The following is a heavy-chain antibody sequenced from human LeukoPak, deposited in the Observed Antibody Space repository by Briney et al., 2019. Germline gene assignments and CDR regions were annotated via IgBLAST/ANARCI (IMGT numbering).Heavy chain of an antibody. CDR1: GYIFTGYY. J-gene: IGHJ4*02. V-gene: IGHV1-2*02. Sequence: ASVKVSCKASGYIFTGYYMHWVRQAPGQGLEWMGWINPNSGDTNYAQKFQGRVTMTRDTSISTAYMELSRLRSDDTAVYYCARDSAAAAGHPWDYWGQGTLVTVSS. CDR3: ARDSAAAAGHPWDY. CDR2: INPNSGDT. D-gene: IGHD6-13*01.